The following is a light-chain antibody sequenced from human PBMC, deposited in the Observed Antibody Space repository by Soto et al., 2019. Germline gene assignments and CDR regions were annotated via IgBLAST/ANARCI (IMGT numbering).Light chain of an antibody. V-gene: IGKV3-11*01. CDR3: QQRSYWPLT. Sequence: EVVLTQSPATLSLSPGEKATLSCRASQSVSVYLTWFQQKPGQAPRLLIYDASNRATGIPARFSGSGSGTDFTLTISSLDPEDFAVYYCQQRSYWPLTFGGGTKVEIK. CDR1: QSVSVY. J-gene: IGKJ4*01. CDR2: DAS.